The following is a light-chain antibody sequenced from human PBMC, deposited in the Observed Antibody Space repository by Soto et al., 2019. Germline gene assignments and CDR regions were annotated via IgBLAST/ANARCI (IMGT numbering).Light chain of an antibody. V-gene: IGKV1-9*01. J-gene: IGKJ3*01. CDR3: QHYGGSFI. CDR2: SAS. CDR1: QAIGSY. Sequence: IQLTQSPSSLSASVGDTVTITCRASQAIGSYFAWYQQRPGTAPKLLIYSASTLHSGVPSRFSGSGSGTDFTLTISSLQPEDFAVYYCQHYGGSFIFGPGTKVDFK.